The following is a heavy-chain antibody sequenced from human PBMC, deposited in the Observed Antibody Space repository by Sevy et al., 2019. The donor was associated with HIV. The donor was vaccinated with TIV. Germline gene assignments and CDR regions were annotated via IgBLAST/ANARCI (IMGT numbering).Heavy chain of an antibody. V-gene: IGHV1-24*01. D-gene: IGHD3-10*01. CDR2: FDPEDGET. Sequence: ASVKVSCKVSGYTLTELSMHWVRQAPGKGLEWMGGFDPEDGETIYAQKFQGRVTMTEDTSTDTAYMELSSLRSEDTAVYYCASDTRLVYENRGSYYYYGVDVWGQGTTVTVSS. CDR3: ASDTRLVYENRGSYYYYGVDV. CDR1: GYTLTELS. J-gene: IGHJ6*02.